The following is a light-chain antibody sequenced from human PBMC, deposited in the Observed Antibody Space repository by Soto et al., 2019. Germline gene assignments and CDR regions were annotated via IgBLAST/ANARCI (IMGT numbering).Light chain of an antibody. V-gene: IGKV1-12*01. Sequence: DIQMTQSPSSVSASVGDRVTITCRASQGISSWLAWYQQKPGKAPKLLIYAASSLQSGVPSRFSGSGSGTDLTLTISSQQPAYFATSYCQHANNFPITFGQGTRLEIK. J-gene: IGKJ5*01. CDR3: QHANNFPIT. CDR1: QGISSW. CDR2: AAS.